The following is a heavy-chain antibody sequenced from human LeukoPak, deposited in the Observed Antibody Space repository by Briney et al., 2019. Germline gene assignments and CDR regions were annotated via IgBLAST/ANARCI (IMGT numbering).Heavy chain of an antibody. CDR2: IYYSGST. J-gene: IGHJ5*02. Sequence: SETLSLTCTVSGGSTSSYYWSWIRQPPGKGLEWIVYIYYSGSTNYNPSLKSRVTISVDTSKNQFSLKLSSVTAADTAVYYCARVGAMYYYGSEPHWFDPWGQGTLVTVSS. D-gene: IGHD3-10*01. CDR3: ARVGAMYYYGSEPHWFDP. CDR1: GGSTSSYY. V-gene: IGHV4-59*01.